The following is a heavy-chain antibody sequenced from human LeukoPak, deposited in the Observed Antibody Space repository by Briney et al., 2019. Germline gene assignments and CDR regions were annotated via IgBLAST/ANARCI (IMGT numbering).Heavy chain of an antibody. CDR1: GGPISSYY. V-gene: IGHV4-59*01. D-gene: IGHD1-26*01. CDR3: AKDSVGATPRGAFDI. Sequence: SETLSLTCTVSGGPISSYYWSWIRQPPGKGLEWIGYIYYSGSTNYNPSLKSRVTISVDTSKNQFSLKLSSVTAADTAVYYCAKDSVGATPRGAFDIWGQGTMVTVSS. J-gene: IGHJ3*02. CDR2: IYYSGST.